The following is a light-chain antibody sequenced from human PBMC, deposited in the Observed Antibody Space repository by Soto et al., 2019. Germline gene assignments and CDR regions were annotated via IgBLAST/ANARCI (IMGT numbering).Light chain of an antibody. J-gene: IGKJ2*01. V-gene: IGKV3-20*01. CDR1: QSVTNNY. CDR2: GSS. CDR3: QQYGSSPPYT. Sequence: EVVLTQSPGTLSLSPGERATLSCRASQSVTNNYFAWYQQKPGQAPRLLIFGSSDRATGTPDRFSGSGSGTDFTITISRLEPEDYEVYYCQQYGSSPPYTFGQGTKLEIK.